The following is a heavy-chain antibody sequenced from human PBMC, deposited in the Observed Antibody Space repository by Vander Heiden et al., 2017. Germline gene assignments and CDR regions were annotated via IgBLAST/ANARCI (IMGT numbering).Heavy chain of an antibody. CDR1: GFTFADYA. CDR3: AKGNYCSGWDAFDI. CDR2: ISWNSGSI. V-gene: IGHV3-9*01. J-gene: IGHJ3*02. Sequence: EVQLVESGGGLVQPGRSLRLSCAASGFTFADYAMHWVRQAPGKGLEWVSGISWNSGSIGYADSVKGRFTISRDNAKNSLYLQMNSLRAEDTALYYCAKGNYCSGWDAFDIWGQGTMVTVSS. D-gene: IGHD3-10*02.